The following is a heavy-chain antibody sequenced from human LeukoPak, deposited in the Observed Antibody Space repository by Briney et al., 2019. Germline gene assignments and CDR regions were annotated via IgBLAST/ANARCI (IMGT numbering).Heavy chain of an antibody. D-gene: IGHD6-19*01. Sequence: PGGSLRLSCSASGFTFSSYTMNWVRQAPGKGLEWVSSISGRSTYIFYADSVKGQFTISRDNAKNSLSLQTNSLRAEDTAVYYCARDPEGSGYFDYWGQGTLVTVSS. J-gene: IGHJ4*02. V-gene: IGHV3-21*01. CDR1: GFTFSSYT. CDR3: ARDPEGSGYFDY. CDR2: ISGRSTYI.